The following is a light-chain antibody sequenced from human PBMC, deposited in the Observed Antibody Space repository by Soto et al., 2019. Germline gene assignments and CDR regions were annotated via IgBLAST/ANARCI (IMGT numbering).Light chain of an antibody. J-gene: IGKJ2*01. V-gene: IGKV3-20*01. Sequence: EIVLTQSPGTLSLSPGERATLSCRASQSVSSSYLAWYQQKLGQAPRLLIYGASSRATGIPDRFSGSGSGTDFTLTISRLEPEDVAVYYCQQYGSSPPYTFGQGTKLEIK. CDR1: QSVSSSY. CDR3: QQYGSSPPYT. CDR2: GAS.